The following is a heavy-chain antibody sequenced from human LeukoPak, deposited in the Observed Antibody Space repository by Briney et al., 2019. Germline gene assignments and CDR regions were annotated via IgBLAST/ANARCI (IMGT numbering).Heavy chain of an antibody. J-gene: IGHJ4*02. Sequence: GGSLRLSCAASGFTFSDAWMSWVRQAPGKGLELVGRIKSNTAGGTTDYAAPVKGRFTISRDDSKYTLYLQMSSLIIEDTAVYFCATEYYGSFNYWGQGTLVTVSS. V-gene: IGHV3-15*01. CDR1: GFTFSDAW. CDR3: ATEYYGSFNY. D-gene: IGHD1-26*01. CDR2: IKSNTAGGTT.